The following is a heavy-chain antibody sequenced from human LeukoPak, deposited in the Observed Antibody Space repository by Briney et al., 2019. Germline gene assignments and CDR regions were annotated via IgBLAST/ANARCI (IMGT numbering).Heavy chain of an antibody. D-gene: IGHD3-22*01. CDR1: GFTFSSYS. CDR2: ISSSSSTI. V-gene: IGHV3-48*01. Sequence: PGGSLRLSCAASGFTFSSYSMNWVRQAPGKGLEWVSYISSSSSTIYYADSVKGRFTISRDNSKNTLYLQMNSLRAEDTAMYYCARAFSDDSSGWTAFDIWGQGTMVTVSS. J-gene: IGHJ3*02. CDR3: ARAFSDDSSGWTAFDI.